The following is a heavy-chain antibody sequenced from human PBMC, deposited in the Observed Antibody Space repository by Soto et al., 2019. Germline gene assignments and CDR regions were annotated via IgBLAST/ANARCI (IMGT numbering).Heavy chain of an antibody. Sequence: SETLALTSAVFCGSIRSYYWRWIRQPSRKELEWIGYIYYSGSTNYNPSLKSRVTISVDTSKNQFSLKLSSVTAADTAVYYCARSRGYSYGYLGTMIVGRPGAFDIWGQVTMVT. D-gene: IGHD5-18*01. V-gene: IGHV4-59*01. CDR1: CGSIRSYY. CDR3: ARSRGYSYGYLGTMIVGRPGAFDI. J-gene: IGHJ3*02. CDR2: IYYSGST.